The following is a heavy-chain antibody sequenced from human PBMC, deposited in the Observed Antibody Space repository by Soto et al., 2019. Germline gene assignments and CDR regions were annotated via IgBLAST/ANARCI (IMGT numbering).Heavy chain of an antibody. CDR2: ISSDGSDK. CDR3: VRGSDVARQELDY. Sequence: QVQVVESGGGVVQPGRSLRLSCAASGFTFSNFGMHWVRQAPGKGLEWVAAISSDGSDKYYLDSVKGRFNISRDNSKNTLFLQMNSLRVEDTAVYYCVRGSDVARQELDYWGQGTLVTVSS. V-gene: IGHV3-30*03. CDR1: GFTFSNFG. D-gene: IGHD2-15*01. J-gene: IGHJ4*02.